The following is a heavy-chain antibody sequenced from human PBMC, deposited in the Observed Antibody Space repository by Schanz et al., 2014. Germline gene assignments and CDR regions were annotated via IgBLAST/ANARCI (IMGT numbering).Heavy chain of an antibody. CDR1: GGSMSSFY. Sequence: QVQLQESGPGLVKPSETLSLTCTVSGGSMSSFYWNWIRQPAGKGREWIGRISTSGSTNYNPSLRCRVSMSIGTSKTPFSLRPSSLTAADTAVYYCATWRGDDSGGHGQFDYWGQGALVTVSS. CDR2: ISTSGST. J-gene: IGHJ4*02. CDR3: ATWRGDDSGGHGQFDY. V-gene: IGHV4-4*07. D-gene: IGHD3-22*01.